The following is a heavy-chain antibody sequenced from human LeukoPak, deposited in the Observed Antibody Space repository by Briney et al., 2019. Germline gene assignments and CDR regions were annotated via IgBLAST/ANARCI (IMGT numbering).Heavy chain of an antibody. CDR3: AKLGYYDSRGYYGLADYFDC. CDR1: GFTFSNYA. D-gene: IGHD3-22*01. Sequence: GGSLRLSCAASGFTFSNYAMSWVRQAPGKGLEWVSVISGSGGSTYSADSVKGRFTISRDNSKSTLYLQMNSLRAEDTAVYYCAKLGYYDSRGYYGLADYFDCWGQGALVTVSS. J-gene: IGHJ4*02. V-gene: IGHV3-23*01. CDR2: ISGSGGST.